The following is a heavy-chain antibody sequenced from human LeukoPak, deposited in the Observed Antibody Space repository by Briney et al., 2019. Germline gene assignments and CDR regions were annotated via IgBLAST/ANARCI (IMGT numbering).Heavy chain of an antibody. CDR3: TLGGSGTLYYFDY. Sequence: PGGSLRLSCAASGFTVSSNYMSWVRQAPGKGLKWVSVIYSGGSTYYADSVKGRFTISRDNSKNTLYLQMNSLRAEDTAVYYCTLGGSGTLYYFDYWGQGTLVTVSS. V-gene: IGHV3-53*01. CDR2: IYSGGST. D-gene: IGHD3-10*01. CDR1: GFTVSSNY. J-gene: IGHJ4*02.